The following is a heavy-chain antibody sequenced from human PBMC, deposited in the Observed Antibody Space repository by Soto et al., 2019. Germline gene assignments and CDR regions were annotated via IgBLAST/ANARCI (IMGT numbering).Heavy chain of an antibody. J-gene: IGHJ4*02. D-gene: IGHD3-22*01. V-gene: IGHV4-39*01. Sequence: QLQLQESGPGLVKPSETLSLTCSVSGGSIRSNSYYWGWIRQPPGKGLEWIATVHYSGSTYYTPSRKNRVTISADTSKNQFSLRLNSVTAADKAVYYCARQHSYYSSGYYTWHWGQGTLVPVSS. CDR2: VHYSGST. CDR3: ARQHSYYSSGYYTWH. CDR1: GGSIRSNSYY.